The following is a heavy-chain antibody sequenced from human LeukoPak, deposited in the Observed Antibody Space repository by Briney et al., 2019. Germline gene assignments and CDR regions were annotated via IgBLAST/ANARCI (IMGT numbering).Heavy chain of an antibody. CDR1: GFTFSTYN. V-gene: IGHV3-21*01. CDR2: ISSSSDYI. J-gene: IGHJ5*02. CDR3: ARGKTSQNIVTRKTYNWFDP. Sequence: GGSLRLSCAASGFTFSTYNMNWVRQAPGKGLEWVSSISSSSDYIYYADSVKGRFTISRDNAKNSLYLQIKSLRAEDTAVYYCARGKTSQNIVTRKTYNWFDPWGQGTLVTVSS. D-gene: IGHD2/OR15-2a*01.